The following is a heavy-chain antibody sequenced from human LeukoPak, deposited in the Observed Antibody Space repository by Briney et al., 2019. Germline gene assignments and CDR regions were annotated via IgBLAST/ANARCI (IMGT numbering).Heavy chain of an antibody. V-gene: IGHV1-2*02. Sequence: ASVKVSCRASGFTLTDYYIHWVRQAPGQGLEWMGWINPNSGTTNSAQKFQGRVTMTRDTSISTAYMELSRLRSDDTAVYYCARTTGGYCTSTSCLFEYWGQGTLVTVSS. D-gene: IGHD2-2*01. CDR3: ARTTGGYCTSTSCLFEY. CDR2: INPNSGTT. CDR1: GFTLTDYY. J-gene: IGHJ4*02.